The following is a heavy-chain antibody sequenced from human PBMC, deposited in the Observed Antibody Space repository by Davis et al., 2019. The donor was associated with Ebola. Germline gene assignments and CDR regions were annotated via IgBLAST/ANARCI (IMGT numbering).Heavy chain of an antibody. J-gene: IGHJ5*02. CDR1: GFTFSSYS. CDR3: ARDWLRYFDWLSHWFDP. Sequence: GGSLRLSCAASGFTFSSYSMNWVRQAPGKGLEWVSSISSSSSYIYYADSVKGRFTISRDNAKNSLYLQMNSLRAEDTAVYYCARDWLRYFDWLSHWFDPWGQGTLVTVSS. CDR2: ISSSSSYI. V-gene: IGHV3-21*04. D-gene: IGHD3-9*01.